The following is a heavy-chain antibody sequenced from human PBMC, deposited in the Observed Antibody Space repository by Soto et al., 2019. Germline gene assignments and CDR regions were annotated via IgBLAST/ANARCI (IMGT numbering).Heavy chain of an antibody. CDR1: GGTFSSYA. V-gene: IGHV1-69*13. J-gene: IGHJ3*02. Sequence: GASVKVSCKASGGTFSSYAISWVRQAPGQGLEWMGGIIPIFGTANYAQKFQGRVTITADESTSTAYMELRRLRSEDTAVYYCAREGGGLWFGEFAAFDIWGQGTMVTVSS. CDR3: AREGGGLWFGEFAAFDI. CDR2: IIPIFGTA. D-gene: IGHD3-10*01.